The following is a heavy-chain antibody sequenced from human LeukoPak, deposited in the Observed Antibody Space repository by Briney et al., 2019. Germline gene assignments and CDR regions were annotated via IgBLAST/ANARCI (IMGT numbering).Heavy chain of an antibody. CDR3: ARDARYCSSTNCLLRGNYFDY. D-gene: IGHD2-2*01. CDR2: ISSSSSTI. J-gene: IGHJ4*02. V-gene: IGHV3-48*01. CDR1: GFTFSSYS. Sequence: GGSLRLSCAASGFTFSSYSMNWVRQAPGKGLEWVSYISSSSSTIYYADSVKGRFTISRDNAKNSLYLQMNSLRAEDTAVYYCARDARYCSSTNCLLRGNYFDYWGQGTLVTVFS.